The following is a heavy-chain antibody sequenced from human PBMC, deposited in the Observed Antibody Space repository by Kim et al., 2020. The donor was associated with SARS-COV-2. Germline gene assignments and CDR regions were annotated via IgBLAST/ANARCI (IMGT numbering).Heavy chain of an antibody. CDR3: ARRALGYCSSGNCPYWYFDL. V-gene: IGHV4-34*01. CDR1: IGSFSGYY. D-gene: IGHD2-15*01. J-gene: IGHJ2*01. CDR2: INHSGST. Sequence: SETLSLTCAVYIGSFSGYYWTWIRQPPGKGLEWIGEINHSGSTNYNPSLKSRATISVDTSKNQFSLTLSSVTAADTAVYYCARRALGYCSSGNCPYWYFDLWGRGTLVIVSS.